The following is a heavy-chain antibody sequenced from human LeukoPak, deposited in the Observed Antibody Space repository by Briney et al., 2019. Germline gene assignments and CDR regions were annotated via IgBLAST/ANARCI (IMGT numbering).Heavy chain of an antibody. CDR2: ISYDGSNK. D-gene: IGHD6-13*01. CDR3: AKDRGNIAAAGRAYYYYGMDV. CDR1: GFTFSSYG. Sequence: GGSLRLSCAASGFTFSSYGMHWVRQAPGKGLEWVAVISYDGSNKYYADSVKGRFTISRDNSKNTLYLQMNSLRAEDTAVYYCAKDRGNIAAAGRAYYYYGMDVWGQGTTVTVSS. J-gene: IGHJ6*02. V-gene: IGHV3-30*18.